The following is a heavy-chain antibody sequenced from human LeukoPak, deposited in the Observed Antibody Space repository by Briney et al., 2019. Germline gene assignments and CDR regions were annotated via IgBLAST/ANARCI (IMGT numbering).Heavy chain of an antibody. CDR2: ISYDGSNK. J-gene: IGHJ5*02. CDR1: GFTFSSYA. CDR3: ATRGYCSGTSCYAPQP. Sequence: GGSLRLSCAASGFTFSSYAMHWVRQAPGKGLEWVAVISYDGSNKYYADSVKGRFTISRDNSKNTLYLQMNSLRPEDTAVYYCATRGYCSGTSCYAPQPWGQGTLVTVSS. V-gene: IGHV3-30-3*01. D-gene: IGHD2-2*01.